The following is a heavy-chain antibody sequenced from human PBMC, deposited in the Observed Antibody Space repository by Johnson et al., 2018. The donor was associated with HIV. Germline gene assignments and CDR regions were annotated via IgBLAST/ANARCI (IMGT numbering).Heavy chain of an antibody. Sequence: QVQLVESGGGLVQPGGSLGLFCSASGFTFSSYGMHWVRQAPGKGLEWVAVIWYDGSNKYYADSVKGRFTISRDNSKNTMYLQMNSLRAEDTAVYFCARDRGSGLRMGREGDAFDIWGQGTMVTVSS. D-gene: IGHD1-26*01. CDR2: IWYDGSNK. CDR1: GFTFSSYG. J-gene: IGHJ3*02. V-gene: IGHV3-33*08. CDR3: ARDRGSGLRMGREGDAFDI.